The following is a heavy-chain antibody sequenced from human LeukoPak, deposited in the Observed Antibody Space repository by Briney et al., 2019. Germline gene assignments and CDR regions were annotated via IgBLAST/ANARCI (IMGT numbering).Heavy chain of an antibody. CDR2: INPNTGGT. V-gene: IGHV1-2*06. Sequence: RVASVKVSCKASGYTFTGYYMHWVRQAPGQGLEWMGRINPNTGGTDYAQRFQGRVTMTRDTSITTAYMELSRPTSDDTAIYYCAKVPPSITAAGNWLGPWGQGALVTVSS. CDR1: GYTFTGYY. CDR3: AKVPPSITAAGNWLGP. J-gene: IGHJ5*02. D-gene: IGHD6-13*01.